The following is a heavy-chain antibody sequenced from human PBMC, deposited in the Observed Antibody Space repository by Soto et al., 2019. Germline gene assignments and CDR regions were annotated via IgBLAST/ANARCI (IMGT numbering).Heavy chain of an antibody. J-gene: IGHJ4*02. V-gene: IGHV5-51*01. CDR3: GATGSRQNEGYYFDY. CDR2: IYPGDSDT. Sequence: GESLKISCKGSGYSFTSYWIGWVRQMPGKGLEWMGIIYPGDSDTRYSPSFQVQVTISADKSISTAYLQWSSLKASDTAMYYCGATGSRQNEGYYFDYWCQGTLVTVS. CDR1: GYSFTSYW. D-gene: IGHD2-15*01.